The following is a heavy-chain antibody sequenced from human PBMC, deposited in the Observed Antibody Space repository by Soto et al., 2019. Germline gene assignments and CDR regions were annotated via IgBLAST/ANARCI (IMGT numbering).Heavy chain of an antibody. V-gene: IGHV3-33*01. CDR2: IWYDGSNK. Sequence: GGSLRLSCAASGFTFSSYGMHWVRQAPGKGLEWVAVIWYDGSNKYYADSVKGRFTISRDNSKNTLYLQMNSLRAEDTAVYYCARDPWGIAVYYFDYWGQGTLVTVSS. J-gene: IGHJ4*02. CDR1: GFTFSSYG. CDR3: ARDPWGIAVYYFDY. D-gene: IGHD6-19*01.